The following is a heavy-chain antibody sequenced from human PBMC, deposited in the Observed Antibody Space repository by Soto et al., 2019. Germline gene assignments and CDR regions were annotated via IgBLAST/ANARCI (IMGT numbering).Heavy chain of an antibody. J-gene: IGHJ4*02. V-gene: IGHV2-5*02. CDR3: AHTGNYELRPDY. CDR2: IHWDDDK. Sequence: QITLKESGPTLVKPTQTLTLTCTFSGFSLSTSGEGVGWIRQPPGQALEWLALIHWDDDKRYSPSLKSRLTVTKDTSKNQVVLTMTNMGPVDTATYYCAHTGNYELRPDYWGQGTLVTVSS. D-gene: IGHD1-1*01. CDR1: GFSLSTSGEG.